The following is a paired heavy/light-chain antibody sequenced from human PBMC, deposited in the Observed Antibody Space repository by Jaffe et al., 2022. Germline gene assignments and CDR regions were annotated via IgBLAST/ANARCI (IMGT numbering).Heavy chain of an antibody. CDR1: GFIFSDFW. D-gene: IGHD2-15*01. CDR2: VNGNGRST. V-gene: IGHV3-74*01. CDR3: VGMRWQSYNWFDP. Sequence: EEQVVESGGGLVQPGGSLRLSCAASGFIFSDFWMHWVRQVPGKGLVWVSRVNGNGRSTGYADFVKGRFTISRDNAKKMVYLEMNSLGAEDTAIYYCVGMRWQSYNWFDPWGQGTLVTVSS. J-gene: IGHJ5*02.
Light chain of an antibody. CDR2: EVN. CDR1: SSDVGVYNH. CDR3: SLDAGSNNL. V-gene: IGLV2-8*01. J-gene: IGLJ2*01. Sequence: QSALTQPPSASGSPGQSVTISCTGTSSDVGVYNHVSWYQQHPGKAPKLIIYEVNKRPSGVPDRFSGSKSDNTASLTVSGLQAEDEADYYCSLDAGSNNLFGGGTKLTVL.